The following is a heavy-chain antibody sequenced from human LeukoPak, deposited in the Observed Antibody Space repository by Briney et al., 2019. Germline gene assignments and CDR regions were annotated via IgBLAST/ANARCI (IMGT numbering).Heavy chain of an antibody. Sequence: GASVKVSCKASGYTFISFYIHWVRQAPGQGLEWMGGIIPIFGTANYAQKFQGRVTITADESTSTAYMELSSLRSEDTAVYYCARGDYDSSGYYYVLNYWGQGTLVTVSS. CDR2: IIPIFGTA. J-gene: IGHJ4*02. CDR3: ARGDYDSSGYYYVLNY. D-gene: IGHD3-22*01. CDR1: GYTFISFY. V-gene: IGHV1-69*13.